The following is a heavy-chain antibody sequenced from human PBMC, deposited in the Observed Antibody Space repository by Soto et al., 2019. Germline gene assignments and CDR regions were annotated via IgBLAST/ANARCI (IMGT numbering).Heavy chain of an antibody. D-gene: IGHD5-18*01. J-gene: IGHJ4*02. Sequence: SETLSLTCTVSGGSISSYYWSWIRQPPGKGLEWIGYIYYSGSTNYNPSLKSRVTISVDTSKNQFSLKLSSVTAADTAVYYCARRYGSWFDYCGQGTLVIVSS. CDR1: GGSISSYY. CDR2: IYYSGST. CDR3: ARRYGSWFDY. V-gene: IGHV4-59*08.